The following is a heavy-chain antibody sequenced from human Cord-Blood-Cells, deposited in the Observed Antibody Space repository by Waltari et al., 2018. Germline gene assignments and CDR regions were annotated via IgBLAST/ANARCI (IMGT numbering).Heavy chain of an antibody. J-gene: IGHJ4*02. CDR1: GFTFRSYW. D-gene: IGHD3-10*01. CDR3: ASSLGADCFDY. Sequence: EVQLVASGGGLVQPGGSLRLSCAVSGFTFRSYWMRWVRQAPGKGLEWVANIKQDGSEKYYVDSVKGRFTISRDNAKNSLYLQMNSLRAEDTAVYYCASSLGADCFDYWGQGTLVTVSS. CDR2: IKQDGSEK. V-gene: IGHV3-7*01.